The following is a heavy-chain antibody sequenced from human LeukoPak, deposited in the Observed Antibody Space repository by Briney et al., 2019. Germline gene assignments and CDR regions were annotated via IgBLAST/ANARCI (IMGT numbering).Heavy chain of an antibody. CDR1: GFTFSDYH. CDR3: ARIRPLLYYFDY. J-gene: IGHJ4*02. CDR2: ISSSGSTI. V-gene: IGHV3-11*04. Sequence: GGSLRLSCAASGFTFSDYHMSWIRQAPGKGLEWVSYISSSGSTIYYADSVKGRFTISRDNAKNSLYLQMNSLRAEDTAVYYCARIRPLLYYFDYWGQGTLVTVSS.